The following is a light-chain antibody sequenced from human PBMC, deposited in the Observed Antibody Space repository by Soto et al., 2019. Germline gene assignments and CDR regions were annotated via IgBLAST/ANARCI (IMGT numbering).Light chain of an antibody. J-gene: IGLJ3*02. V-gene: IGLV2-14*01. Sequence: QSALTQPASVSGSPGQSITISCTGTSSDIGACNYVSWYQQHPGKAPKLMIYDVRNRPSGVSNRFSGSKSGNTASLTISGLQAEYEAEYYCTSYTTSSTRVFGGGTKLTVL. CDR3: TSYTTSSTRV. CDR2: DVR. CDR1: SSDIGACNY.